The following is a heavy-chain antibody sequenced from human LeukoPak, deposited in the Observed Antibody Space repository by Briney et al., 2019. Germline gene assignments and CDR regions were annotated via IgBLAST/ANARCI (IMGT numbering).Heavy chain of an antibody. CDR3: ARDQIMMTFGGVIDDY. D-gene: IGHD3-16*02. J-gene: IGHJ4*02. CDR2: INPNSGGT. Sequence: ASVKVSCKASGYTFTGYYMHWVRQAPGQGLEWMGRINPNSGGTNYAQKFQGRVTMTRDTSISTAYMELSRLRSDDTAAYYCARDQIMMTFGGVIDDYWGQGTLVTVSS. V-gene: IGHV1-2*06. CDR1: GYTFTGYY.